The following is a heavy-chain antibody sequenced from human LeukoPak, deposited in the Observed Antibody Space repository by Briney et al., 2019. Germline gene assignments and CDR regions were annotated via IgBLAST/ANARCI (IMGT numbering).Heavy chain of an antibody. D-gene: IGHD2-15*01. CDR3: ARYQENCSGGSCYAVDY. CDR1: GYTFTCYY. Sequence: ASVKVCFKASGYTFTCYYMHWVRQAPAQGLEWMGWINPNSGGTNYAQKYHGRVTITNDTSITTAYMELSRQRTDVTAVYYGARYQENCSGGSCYAVDYWGQGTLVTVSS. CDR2: INPNSGGT. J-gene: IGHJ4*02. V-gene: IGHV1-2*02.